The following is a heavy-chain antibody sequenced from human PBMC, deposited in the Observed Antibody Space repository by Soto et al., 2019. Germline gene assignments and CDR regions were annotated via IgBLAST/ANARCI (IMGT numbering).Heavy chain of an antibody. CDR1: GYTFTVYY. V-gene: IGHV1-2*02. J-gene: IGHJ6*02. Sequence: ASVKVSCKASGYTFTVYYMHWVRQAPGQGLEWMGWINPNSGGTNYAQKLQGRVTMTRDTSISTAYMELSRLRSDDTAVYYGASGMGKAAKNVWGQGTTVTIS. CDR3: ASGMGKAAKNV. D-gene: IGHD6-13*01. CDR2: INPNSGGT.